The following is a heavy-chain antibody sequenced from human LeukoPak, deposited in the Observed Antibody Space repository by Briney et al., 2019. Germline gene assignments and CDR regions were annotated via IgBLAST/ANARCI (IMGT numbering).Heavy chain of an antibody. Sequence: AGGSLRLSCAASGFTFSSYSMNWVRQAPGKGLEWASSISSSSSYIYYADSVKGRFTISRDNAKNSLYLQMNSLRAEDTAVYYCARDRDPYGGKPFDYWGQGTLVTVSS. D-gene: IGHD4/OR15-4a*01. V-gene: IGHV3-21*01. J-gene: IGHJ4*02. CDR3: ARDRDPYGGKPFDY. CDR1: GFTFSSYS. CDR2: ISSSSSYI.